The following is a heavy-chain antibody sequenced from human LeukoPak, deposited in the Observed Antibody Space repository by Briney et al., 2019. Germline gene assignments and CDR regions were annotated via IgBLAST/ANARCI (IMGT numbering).Heavy chain of an antibody. Sequence: SVTVSFTSSAGTFSIYAISWVRQAPGQGLEWMGGIIPIFGTANYAQKFQGRVTITADESTSTAYMELSSLRSEDTAVYYCAKGYDSSGSYFRYGMDVWGQGTTVTVS. D-gene: IGHD3-22*01. CDR3: AKGYDSSGSYFRYGMDV. V-gene: IGHV1-69*13. CDR2: IIPIFGTA. CDR1: AGTFSIYA. J-gene: IGHJ6*02.